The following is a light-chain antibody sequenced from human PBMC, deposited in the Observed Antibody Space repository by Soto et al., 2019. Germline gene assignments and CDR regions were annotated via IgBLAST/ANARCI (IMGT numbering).Light chain of an antibody. Sequence: QSVLTQPASVSGSPGQSITVSCTGTYSDIGTYDSVSWYQHHPGKAPKLIIYDVSRRPSGVPDRFSGSKSGNTASLTVSGLRAEDEADYYCSSFGGSDKVFGGGTKVTVL. CDR1: YSDIGTYDS. CDR3: SSFGGSDKV. CDR2: DVS. V-gene: IGLV2-8*01. J-gene: IGLJ2*01.